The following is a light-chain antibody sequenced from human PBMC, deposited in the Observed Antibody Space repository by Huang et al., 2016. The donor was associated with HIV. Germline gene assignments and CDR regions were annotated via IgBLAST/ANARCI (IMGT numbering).Light chain of an antibody. CDR2: GAS. Sequence: EIVLTQSPGTLSLSPGERATLSCRASQSVSSSYLAWYQQKPGQAPRLLFYGASSKATGIPDRCSGSGSGTDVTLTISRLEPEEFAVYYGKQYDRSPWTFGQGTKVEIK. V-gene: IGKV3-20*01. CDR1: QSVSSSY. CDR3: KQYDRSPWT. J-gene: IGKJ1*01.